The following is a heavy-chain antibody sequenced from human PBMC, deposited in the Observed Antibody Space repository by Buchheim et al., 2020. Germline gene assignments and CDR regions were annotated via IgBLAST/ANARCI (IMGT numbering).Heavy chain of an antibody. Sequence: EVQMLESGGGLAQPGGSLRLSCAASGFTFTNYAMSWVRQAPGKGLEWVSTISRDGNTYYADSVKGRFTVSRDNSKKTLSLQLNSLRAEDTALYYCGTRDTSGYYNFWGQGSL. CDR2: ISRDGNT. D-gene: IGHD2-2*01. CDR1: GFTFTNYA. V-gene: IGHV3-23*01. CDR3: GTRDTSGYYNF. J-gene: IGHJ4*02.